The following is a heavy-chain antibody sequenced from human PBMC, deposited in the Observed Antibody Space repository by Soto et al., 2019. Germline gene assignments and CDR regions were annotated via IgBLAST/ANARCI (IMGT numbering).Heavy chain of an antibody. CDR2: INTDGSGT. CDR1: GFTFSDYW. Sequence: EVQLVESGGDLVQPGGSLRLSCAASGFTFSDYWMHWVRQVPGKGLVWVSRINTDGSGTSYADFVKGRFTISRDNAKNTLYLQMNSLSAHDTAVYYCATRQWAGPDYWGQGTLVTVSS. D-gene: IGHD6-19*01. CDR3: ATRQWAGPDY. V-gene: IGHV3-74*01. J-gene: IGHJ4*02.